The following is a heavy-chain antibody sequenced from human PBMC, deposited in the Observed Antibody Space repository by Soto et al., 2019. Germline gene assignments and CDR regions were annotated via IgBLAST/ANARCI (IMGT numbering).Heavy chain of an antibody. D-gene: IGHD3-9*01. CDR3: ARGIRYFDQ. CDR1: RFTFTSYA. Sequence: EVQLLESGGGSVQPGGSLRLSCAASRFTFTSYAMTWVRQAPGRGLEWVSSVSPSASSTYYADSVKGRFTISRDNSQNTLHLLMNILRAEYAAVYYCARGIRYFDQWGQGTLVTVSS. CDR2: VSPSASST. J-gene: IGHJ4*02. V-gene: IGHV3-23*01.